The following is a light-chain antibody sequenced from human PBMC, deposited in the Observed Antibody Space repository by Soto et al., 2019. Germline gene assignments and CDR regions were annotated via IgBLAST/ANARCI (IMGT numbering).Light chain of an antibody. Sequence: DIQITQSPSTLSASVGDRVTITYRASQSISSWLAWYQQKPGKAPKLLIYDASSLESGVPSRFRGSGSGTEFTLTITSLQPDDFATYYCQQYNSYPWTFGQGTKVDIK. V-gene: IGKV1-5*01. J-gene: IGKJ1*01. CDR3: QQYNSYPWT. CDR2: DAS. CDR1: QSISSW.